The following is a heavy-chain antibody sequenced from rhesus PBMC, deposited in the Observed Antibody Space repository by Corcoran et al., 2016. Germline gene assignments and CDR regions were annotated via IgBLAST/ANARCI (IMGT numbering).Heavy chain of an antibody. D-gene: IGHD6-25*01. V-gene: IGHV3S25*01. CDR3: AKDRAAAGYSYFDY. CDR2: INSGGGST. CDR1: GFTFSSYW. Sequence: EVQLVESGGGLAKPGGSLRLSCAASGFTFSSYWMNWVSQAPGKGLKWVSAINSGGGSTYYSDAVKGRFSISRDNSKNTRCLQMNRLRGEDTAVYYCAKDRAAAGYSYFDYWGQGVLVTVSS. J-gene: IGHJ4*01.